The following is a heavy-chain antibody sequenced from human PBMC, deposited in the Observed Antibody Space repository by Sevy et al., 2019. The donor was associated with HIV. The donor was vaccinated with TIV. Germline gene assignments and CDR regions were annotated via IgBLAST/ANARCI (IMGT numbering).Heavy chain of an antibody. D-gene: IGHD3-22*01. V-gene: IGHV3-11*01. CDR3: ARGRGYYDSSGYYPDYYYYYGMDV. CDR1: GFTFSDYY. CDR2: ISSSGSTI. Sequence: GGSLRLSCAASGFTFSDYYMSWIRQAPGKGLEWVSSISSSGSTIYYADSVKGRFTISRDNAKNSLYLQMNSLRAEDTAVYYCARGRGYYDSSGYYPDYYYYYGMDVWGQGTTVTVSS. J-gene: IGHJ6*02.